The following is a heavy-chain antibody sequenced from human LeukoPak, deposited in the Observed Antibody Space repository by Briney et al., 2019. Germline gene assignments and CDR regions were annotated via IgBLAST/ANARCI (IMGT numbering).Heavy chain of an antibody. V-gene: IGHV1-69*10. CDR1: GDTFTIYT. D-gene: IGHD4-17*01. CDR2: IIPIFGIA. CDR3: ARDPHYGDYHNPEGYYYYGMDV. J-gene: IGHJ6*02. Sequence: SVTVSFTASGDTFTIYTISWGRQAPGQGREWMGRIIPIFGIANYTQKFQGRVTITADKSTSTAYMELSSLRSEDTAVYYCARDPHYGDYHNPEGYYYYGMDVWGQGTTVTVSS.